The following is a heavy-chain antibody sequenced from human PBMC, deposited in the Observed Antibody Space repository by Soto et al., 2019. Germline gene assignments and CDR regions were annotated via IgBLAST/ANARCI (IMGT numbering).Heavy chain of an antibody. D-gene: IGHD3-9*01. CDR2: ISGSINST. CDR1: GFTFSSYA. J-gene: IGHJ4*02. V-gene: IGHV3-23*01. Sequence: EVQLLESGGGLVQPGGCLRLSCAASGFTFSSYAMSWVRQAPGKGLEWVSSISGSINSTYYADSVKGRFTISRDNSKNTLYLQMSSLRVEDTAVYYCAKYGGYYNFDSWGQGTLVTVSS. CDR3: AKYGGYYNFDS.